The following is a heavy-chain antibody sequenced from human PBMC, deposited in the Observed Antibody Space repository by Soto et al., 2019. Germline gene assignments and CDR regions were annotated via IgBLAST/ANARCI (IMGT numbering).Heavy chain of an antibody. D-gene: IGHD4-4*01. Sequence: RSLTGTGSGGCISRGGYYSSWIRQHPGKGREWIGYIYYGGITYYNPSLKSRVTISVDTSKNQFSLKLSSVTAAETAVYYCARVLKGKYSNPYYYYYGMDVWGQGTTVTVSS. CDR2: IYYGGIT. CDR1: GGCISRGGYY. CDR3: ARVLKGKYSNPYYYYYGMDV. V-gene: IGHV4-31*03. J-gene: IGHJ6*02.